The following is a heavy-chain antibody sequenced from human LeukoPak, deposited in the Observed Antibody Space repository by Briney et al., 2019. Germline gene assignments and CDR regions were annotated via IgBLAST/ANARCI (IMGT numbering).Heavy chain of an antibody. J-gene: IGHJ4*02. CDR3: VRDTGGSGSYPDY. D-gene: IGHD1-26*01. Sequence: GGSLRLSCAASGFTFSNYWMTWVRQAPGKRLEWAANIKGDGSEKYYVDSLRGRSTISRDNAKKSLYLQVDSLRVGDTAVYYCVRDTGGSGSYPDYWGQGTLVTVSS. CDR1: GFTFSNYW. CDR2: IKGDGSEK. V-gene: IGHV3-7*01.